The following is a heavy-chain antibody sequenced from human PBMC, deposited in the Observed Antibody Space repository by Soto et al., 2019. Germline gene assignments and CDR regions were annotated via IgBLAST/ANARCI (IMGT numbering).Heavy chain of an antibody. CDR3: ARGGLRAYWIDP. CDR1: GFTFSNYW. J-gene: IGHJ5*02. V-gene: IGHV3-74*01. CDR2: INGDGSGT. Sequence: EVQLVESGGGLIQPGGSLRLSCAASGFTFSNYWIHWVRQAPGEGLVWLSRINGDGSGTNYADSVKGRFTISRDNAKNTVYAQMKRLRAEDKAVYYCARGGLRAYWIDPWGQGTLVTVSS. D-gene: IGHD4-17*01.